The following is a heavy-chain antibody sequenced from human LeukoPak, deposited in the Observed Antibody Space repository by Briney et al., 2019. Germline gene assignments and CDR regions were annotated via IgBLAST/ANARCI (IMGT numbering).Heavy chain of an antibody. CDR3: ARLLAYCGGDCYAADY. CDR2: IYYSGST. Sequence: SETLSLTCTVSGGSISSGGYYWRWIRQHPGKGLEWIGYIYYSGSTYYNPSLKSRVTISVDTSKNQFSLKLSSVTAADTAVYYCARLLAYCGGDCYAADYWGQGTLVTVSS. J-gene: IGHJ4*02. D-gene: IGHD2-21*02. V-gene: IGHV4-31*03. CDR1: GGSISSGGYY.